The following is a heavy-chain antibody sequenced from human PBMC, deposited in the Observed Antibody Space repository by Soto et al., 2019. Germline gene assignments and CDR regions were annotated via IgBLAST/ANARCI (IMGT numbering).Heavy chain of an antibody. J-gene: IGHJ6*02. CDR2: IIPIFGTA. CDR3: SRLVQCGSGSYRGRMDV. Sequence: GASVKVSCKASGGTFSSYAISWVRQAPGQGLEWMGGIIPIFGTANYAQKFQGRVTITADESTSTAYMELSSLRSEDTAVYYCSRLVQCGSGSYRGRMDVWGQGTTVTVSS. CDR1: GGTFSSYA. D-gene: IGHD3-10*01. V-gene: IGHV1-69*13.